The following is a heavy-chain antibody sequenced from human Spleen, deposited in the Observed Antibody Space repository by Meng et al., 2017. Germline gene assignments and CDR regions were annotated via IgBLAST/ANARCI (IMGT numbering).Heavy chain of an antibody. CDR3: ARVTTVTDIYFDY. Sequence: QVQLHESGPGLVKPSQTLSLTCTVSGGSISSGGYYWSWIRQHPGKGLEWIGYIYYSGSTYYNPSLKNLVTISVDTSKNQFSLKLSSVTAADTAVYYCARVTTVTDIYFDYWGQGTLVTVSS. CDR1: GGSISSGGYY. V-gene: IGHV4-31*01. D-gene: IGHD4-17*01. CDR2: IYYSGST. J-gene: IGHJ4*02.